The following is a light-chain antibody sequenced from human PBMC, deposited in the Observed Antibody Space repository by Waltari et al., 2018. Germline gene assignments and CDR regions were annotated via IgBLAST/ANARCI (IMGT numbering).Light chain of an antibody. CDR3: MQGTHRPYT. Sequence: DVVMTQSPLSLPVTLGQPASISCKSSQSLVRSDGNTYLQWFQQRPGQSPRRLIYKVSTRESGVPDRFSGSGSGTDFTLKISRVEAEDVGVYYCMQGTHRPYTFGQGTKLDIK. CDR1: QSLVRSDGNTY. CDR2: KVS. J-gene: IGKJ2*01. V-gene: IGKV2-30*02.